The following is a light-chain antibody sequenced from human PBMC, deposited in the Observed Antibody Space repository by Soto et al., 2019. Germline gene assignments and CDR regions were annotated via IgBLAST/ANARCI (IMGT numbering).Light chain of an antibody. V-gene: IGKV3-20*01. CDR2: CAS. Sequence: EIVLTQSPVTLSLSPGDRATLSCRASQNVSSNYWPWYQQNPGQAPRRLFFCASNTATGIPVRFSGSGYGTDFTLTITGLEPEDFAVYFWLRYSSSQWTFGQGTKVDI. CDR1: QNVSSNY. CDR3: LRYSSSQWT. J-gene: IGKJ1*01.